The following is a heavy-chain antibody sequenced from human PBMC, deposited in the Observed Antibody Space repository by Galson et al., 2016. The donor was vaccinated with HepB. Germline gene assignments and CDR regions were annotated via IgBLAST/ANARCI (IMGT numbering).Heavy chain of an antibody. CDR1: GGSISSSTYY. V-gene: IGHV4-39*01. J-gene: IGHJ4*02. CDR2: IHYSGSN. CDR3: ARGYYYESSGYQGHFDY. D-gene: IGHD3-22*01. Sequence: SETLSLTCTVSGGSISSSTYYWGWLRQPPGKGLEWIGSIHYSGSNYYKPSLKSRVTISVDTSKNQFSLKLSSVTAADTAVYYCARGYYYESSGYQGHFDYWGQGTLVTVSS.